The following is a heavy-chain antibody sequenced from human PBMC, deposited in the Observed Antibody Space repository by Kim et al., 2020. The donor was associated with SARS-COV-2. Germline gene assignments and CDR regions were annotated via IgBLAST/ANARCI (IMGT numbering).Heavy chain of an antibody. D-gene: IGHD2-2*01. V-gene: IGHV4-30-4*01. Sequence: SETLSLTCTVSGGSISSGDYYWSWIRQPPGKGLEWIGYIYYSGSTYYNPSLKSRVTISVDTSKNQFSLKLSSVTAADTAVYYCARVRDIVVVPAATRAHAFDIWGQGTMVTVSS. CDR2: IYYSGST. CDR1: GGSISSGDYY. J-gene: IGHJ3*02. CDR3: ARVRDIVVVPAATRAHAFDI.